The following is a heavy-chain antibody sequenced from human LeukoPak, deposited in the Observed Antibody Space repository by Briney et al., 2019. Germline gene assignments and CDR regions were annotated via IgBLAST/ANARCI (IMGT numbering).Heavy chain of an antibody. CDR1: GFTVSSNY. CDR3: ARGDYSKPFDY. V-gene: IGHV3-53*01. J-gene: IGHJ4*02. CDR2: IYSGGST. D-gene: IGHD3-10*01. Sequence: GGSLRLSCAASGFTVSSNYMSWVRQAPGKGLEWVSVIYSGGSTYYADSVKGRFTISRENSKNTLYLQMNSLRAEDTAVYYCARGDYSKPFDYWGQGTLVTVSS.